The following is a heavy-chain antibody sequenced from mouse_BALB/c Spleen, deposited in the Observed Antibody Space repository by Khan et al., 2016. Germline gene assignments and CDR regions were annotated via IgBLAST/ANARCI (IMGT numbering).Heavy chain of an antibody. V-gene: IGHV1-4*01. CDR2: INPSSGYT. Sequence: QVQLKQSGAELARPGASVKMSCKASGYTFTIYTMHWVKQRPGQGLEWIGYINPSSGYTNYNQKFKDKSTLTADKSSSTAYMQLSSLTSEDSAVYYCARSRGMRGNDRFDYGGQGTTLTVSS. J-gene: IGHJ2*01. D-gene: IGHD2-2*01. CDR3: ARSRGMRGNDRFDY. CDR1: GYTFTIYT.